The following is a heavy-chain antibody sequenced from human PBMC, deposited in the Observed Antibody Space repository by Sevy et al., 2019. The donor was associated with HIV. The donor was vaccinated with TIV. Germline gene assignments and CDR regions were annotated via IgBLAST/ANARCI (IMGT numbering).Heavy chain of an antibody. J-gene: IGHJ4*02. CDR2: FDPEDGET. V-gene: IGHV1-24*01. D-gene: IGHD3-22*01. Sequence: ASLKVSCKVSGYTLTELSMHWVRQAPGKGLEWMGGFDPEDGETIYAQKFQGRVTMTEDTSTDTAYMELSSLRSEDTAVYYCATPRGGEGDYYDSSGYYFFDYWGQGTLVTVSS. CDR1: GYTLTELS. CDR3: ATPRGGEGDYYDSSGYYFFDY.